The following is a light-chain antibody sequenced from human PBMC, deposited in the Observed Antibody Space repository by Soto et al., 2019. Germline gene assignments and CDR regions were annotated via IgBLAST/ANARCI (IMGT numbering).Light chain of an antibody. CDR1: QSIVHSYGNTY. V-gene: IGKV2-24*01. CDR2: KIS. J-gene: IGKJ1*01. Sequence: IVMTQTPLSSPVTLGQPASISCRSSQSIVHSYGNTYLSWLQQRPGQPPRLLIYKISDRFSGGPDRFSGSEAGTDFTLTISRVEAEDGGVYYGMQRTESPLTFGQATKGETK. CDR3: MQRTESPLT.